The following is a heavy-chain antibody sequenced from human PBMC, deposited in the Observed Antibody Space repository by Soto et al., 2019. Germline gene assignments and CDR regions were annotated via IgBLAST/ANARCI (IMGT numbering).Heavy chain of an antibody. CDR1: GYTFATYA. Sequence: QVQLVQSGAEVKKPGASVKVSCKASGYTFATYAIHWVRQAPGEGLEWMGWINPATGNTEYSEKFQDRVTLTRDTSATTAYMELRGLRFEDTAVYYCARRYKSAGWLVTWGQGTLVTVSS. J-gene: IGHJ5*02. CDR2: INPATGNT. V-gene: IGHV1-3*01. CDR3: ARRYKSAGWLVT. D-gene: IGHD6-19*01.